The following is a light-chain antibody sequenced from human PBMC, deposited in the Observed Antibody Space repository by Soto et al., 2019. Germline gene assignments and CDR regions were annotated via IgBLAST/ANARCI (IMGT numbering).Light chain of an antibody. J-gene: IGLJ3*02. CDR1: SSNIGSRT. V-gene: IGLV1-44*01. CDR2: SNT. CDR3: AAWDDTLNGWV. Sequence: QAVVTQPPSASGIPGQRVTISCSGSSSNIGSRTVNWYQQLPGTAPKVLIYSNTQRPSGVPDRFSGSKSGTSGSLAISGLQSEDEADYYCAAWDDTLNGWVFGGGTKVTVL.